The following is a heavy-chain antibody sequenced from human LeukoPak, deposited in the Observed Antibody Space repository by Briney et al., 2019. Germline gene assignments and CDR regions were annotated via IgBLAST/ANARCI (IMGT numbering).Heavy chain of an antibody. CDR1: GFTFSAYA. Sequence: GGSLGLSCEASGFTFSAYAMTWVRQAPGKGLEWVAVIWYDGSNKYYADSLKGRFTISRDNSKNTLYLQMNSLRAEDTAVYYCARDRVKLERRGLYFDYWGQGTLVTVSS. V-gene: IGHV3-33*07. D-gene: IGHD1-1*01. J-gene: IGHJ4*02. CDR2: IWYDGSNK. CDR3: ARDRVKLERRGLYFDY.